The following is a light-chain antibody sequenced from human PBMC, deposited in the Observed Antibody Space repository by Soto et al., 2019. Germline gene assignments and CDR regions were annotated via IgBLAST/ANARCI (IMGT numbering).Light chain of an antibody. V-gene: IGLV7-46*01. CDR2: DTT. Sequence: QAVLTQEPSLTVSTGETVTLTCGSSTGAVTNGHYPYWFQQKPGQAPRTLIYDTTNRHSWTPARFSGSLLGGKAALTLSGAQPEDEAEYYCLLSYNGPYVFGTGSKVTVL. CDR1: TGAVTNGHY. J-gene: IGLJ1*01. CDR3: LLSYNGPYV.